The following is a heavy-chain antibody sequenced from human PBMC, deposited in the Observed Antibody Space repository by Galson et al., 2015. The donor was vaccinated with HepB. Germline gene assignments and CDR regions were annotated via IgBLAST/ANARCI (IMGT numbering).Heavy chain of an antibody. D-gene: IGHD2-2*01. CDR3: ARHRVGSTSHYYYYGMDV. J-gene: IGHJ6*02. CDR2: IDPSDSYT. V-gene: IGHV5-10-1*01. Sequence: QSGAEVKKPGESLRISCKGSGYSFTSYWISWVRQMPGKGLEWMGRIDPSDSYTNYSPSFQGHVTISADKSISTAYLQWSSLKASDTAMYYCARHRVGSTSHYYYYGMDVWGQGTTVTVSS. CDR1: GYSFTSYW.